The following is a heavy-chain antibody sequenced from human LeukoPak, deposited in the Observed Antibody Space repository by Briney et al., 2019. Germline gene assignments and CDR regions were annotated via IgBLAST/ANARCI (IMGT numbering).Heavy chain of an antibody. CDR3: ARRPTYYYGSGSSYFDY. J-gene: IGHJ4*02. V-gene: IGHV4-34*01. D-gene: IGHD3-10*01. CDR1: GGSFSGYY. Sequence: PSETLSLTCAVYGGSFSGYYWSWIRQPPGKGLEWIGEINHSGSTNYNPSLKSRVTISVDTSKNQFSLKLSSVTAADTAVYYCARRPTYYYGSGSSYFDYWGQGTLVTVSS. CDR2: INHSGST.